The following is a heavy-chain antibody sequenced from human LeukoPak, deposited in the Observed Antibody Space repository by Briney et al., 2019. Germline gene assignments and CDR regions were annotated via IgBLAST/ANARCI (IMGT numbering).Heavy chain of an antibody. CDR1: GGSISSGGYY. D-gene: IGHD3-3*01. Sequence: PSETLSLTCTVSGGSISSGGYYWSWIRQHPGKGLEWIGYIYYSGGTYYNPSLKSRVTISVDTSKNQFSLKLSSVTAADTAVYYCARSPGYDFWSGYPSGDAFDIWGQGTMVTVSS. CDR2: IYYSGGT. J-gene: IGHJ3*02. CDR3: ARSPGYDFWSGYPSGDAFDI. V-gene: IGHV4-31*03.